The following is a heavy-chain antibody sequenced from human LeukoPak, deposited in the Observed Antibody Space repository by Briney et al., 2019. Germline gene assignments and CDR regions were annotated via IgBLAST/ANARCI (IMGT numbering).Heavy chain of an antibody. Sequence: PGGSPRLSCAASGFTFSSYAMSWVRQAPAKGVEWVSAISGSGGSTYYAGSVKGRFTISRDNSKNTLYLQMNSLRAEDTAVYYCAKDQRVVVVPAAINWFDPWGQGTLVTVSS. CDR2: ISGSGGST. CDR1: GFTFSSYA. CDR3: AKDQRVVVVPAAINWFDP. D-gene: IGHD2-2*01. V-gene: IGHV3-23*01. J-gene: IGHJ5*02.